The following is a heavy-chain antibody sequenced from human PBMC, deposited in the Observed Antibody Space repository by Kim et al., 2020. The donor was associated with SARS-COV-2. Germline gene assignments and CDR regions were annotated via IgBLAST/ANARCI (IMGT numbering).Heavy chain of an antibody. CDR3: VRDMIGYCGGCSCLP. J-gene: IGHJ5*02. CDR1: GFIFSTYT. CDR2: IGSTSSDI. Sequence: GGSLRLSCAASGFIFSTYTMNWVRQAPGKGLEWVSSIGSTSSDIFYADSVKGRFTISRDNAKNSLYLQMNSLRAEDTAVYYCVRDMIGYCGGCSCLPWG. V-gene: IGHV3-21*01. D-gene: IGHD2-15*01.